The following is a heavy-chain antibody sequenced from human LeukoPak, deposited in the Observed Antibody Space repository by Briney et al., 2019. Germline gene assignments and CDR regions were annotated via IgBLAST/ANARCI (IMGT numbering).Heavy chain of an antibody. Sequence: KPSETPSLTCTVSGGSISSYYWSWIRQPPGKGLEWIGYIYYSGITHYYPSLKSRVTISLDTSKNQFSLKLSSVTAADTAVYYCARDRGSSPDYFDYWGQGTLVTVSS. CDR3: ARDRGSSPDYFDY. CDR2: IYYSGIT. CDR1: GGSISSYY. J-gene: IGHJ4*02. V-gene: IGHV4-59*01. D-gene: IGHD6-6*01.